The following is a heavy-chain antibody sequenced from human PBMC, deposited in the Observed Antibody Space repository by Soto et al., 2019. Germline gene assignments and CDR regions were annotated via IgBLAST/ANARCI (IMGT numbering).Heavy chain of an antibody. V-gene: IGHV4-59*01. CDR3: ARDRYSSGWYDY. D-gene: IGHD6-19*01. CDR1: GGSISSYY. Sequence: QVQLQESGPGLVKPSETLSLTCTVSGGSISSYYWCWIRQPPGKGLELIGYIYYTGSTKYNHSLKSRVTITVDTSKDQFSLKMSSVTAADTAVYYCARDRYSSGWYDYWGQGPLVTVSS. J-gene: IGHJ4*02. CDR2: IYYTGST.